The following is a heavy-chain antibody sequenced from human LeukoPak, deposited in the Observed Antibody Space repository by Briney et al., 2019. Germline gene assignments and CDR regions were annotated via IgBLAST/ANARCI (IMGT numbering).Heavy chain of an antibody. CDR3: ERDLPTVLRYFDY. V-gene: IGHV1-18*01. Sequence: ASVKDSCKASGYTFTSYGISWVRQAPGQGLEGMGWISVYNGNTNYTQKLQGRVTMTTDTSTSTAYMELRSLRSDDTAVYYCERDLPTVLRYFDYWGQGTLVTVSS. J-gene: IGHJ4*02. CDR2: ISVYNGNT. CDR1: GYTFTSYG. D-gene: IGHD3-9*01.